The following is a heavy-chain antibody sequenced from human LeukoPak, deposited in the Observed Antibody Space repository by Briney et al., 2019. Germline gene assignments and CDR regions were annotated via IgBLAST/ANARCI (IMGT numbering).Heavy chain of an antibody. CDR3: AKDPYDSLEYFDY. CDR1: GFTFSSYA. Sequence: PGGSLRLSCAASGFTFSSYAMNWVRQAPGKGLEWVSAISGNGGSTYYADSVKGRFTISRDNSKNTLYLQMNSMRAEDTDVYYCAKDPYDSLEYFDYWGQGTLVAVSS. D-gene: IGHD3-22*01. V-gene: IGHV3-23*01. J-gene: IGHJ4*02. CDR2: ISGNGGST.